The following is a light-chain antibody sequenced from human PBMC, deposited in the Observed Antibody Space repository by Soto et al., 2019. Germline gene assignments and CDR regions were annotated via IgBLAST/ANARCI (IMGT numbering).Light chain of an antibody. V-gene: IGKV3-15*01. J-gene: IGKJ4*01. CDR3: RQYSKWPLT. CDR2: GAS. CDR1: QGVRGD. Sequence: EIAMTQSPDTLSVSPGDRATLSCRASQGVRGDLAWYQQKAGQSPRLLIYGASTRAAETPARFSGSGSETEFTLTISSLQSEDFAVYYCRQYSKWPLTFGGGTKVDIK.